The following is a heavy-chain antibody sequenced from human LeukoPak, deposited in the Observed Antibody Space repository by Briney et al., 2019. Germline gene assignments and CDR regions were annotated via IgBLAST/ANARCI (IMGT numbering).Heavy chain of an antibody. CDR2: IYTSGST. Sequence: PSQTLSLTCTVPGGSISSGSYYWSWIRQPAGKGLEWIGRIYTSGSTNYNPSLKSRATISVDTSKNQFSLKLSSVTAADTAVYYCARGGYYYDSSGYYTYFDYWGQGTLVTVSS. D-gene: IGHD3-22*01. V-gene: IGHV4-61*02. J-gene: IGHJ4*02. CDR3: ARGGYYYDSSGYYTYFDY. CDR1: GGSISSGSYY.